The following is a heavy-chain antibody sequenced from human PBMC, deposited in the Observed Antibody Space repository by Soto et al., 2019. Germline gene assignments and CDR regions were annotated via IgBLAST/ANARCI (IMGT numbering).Heavy chain of an antibody. CDR3: AKDTSDYAYGMDV. Sequence: GGSLRLSCAASGFTFSDSFMSWGRQTPGKGLEWLPDISDDGSNKYYADSVTGRFTISRANSKNTLYLQMNSLSAEDTAVYYCAKDTSDYAYGMDVWGQGTTVTVSS. CDR2: ISDDGSNK. J-gene: IGHJ6*02. D-gene: IGHD3-16*01. CDR1: GFTFSDSF. V-gene: IGHV3-33*06.